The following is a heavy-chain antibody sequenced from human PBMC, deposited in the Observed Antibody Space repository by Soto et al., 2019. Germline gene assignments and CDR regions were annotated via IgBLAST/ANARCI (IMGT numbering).Heavy chain of an antibody. CDR2: IYYSGST. J-gene: IGHJ4*02. D-gene: IGHD6-19*01. CDR1: GGSVSSGSYY. CDR3: ARGGSGWYYFDY. Sequence: SETLSLTCTVSGGSVSSGSYYWSWIRQPPGKGLEWIGYIYYSGSTNYNPSLKSRVTISVDTSKNQFSLKLSSVTAADTAVYYCARGGSGWYYFDYWGQGTLVTRLL. V-gene: IGHV4-61*01.